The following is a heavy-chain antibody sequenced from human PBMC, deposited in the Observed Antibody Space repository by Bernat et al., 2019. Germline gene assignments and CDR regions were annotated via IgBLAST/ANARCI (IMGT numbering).Heavy chain of an antibody. Sequence: VQLVESGGALVQPGESLRLSCAASGFTFSSYAMHWVRQAPGKGLEWVAVISYDGSNKYYADSVKGRFTISRDNSKNTLYLQMNSLRAEDTAVYYCARAPLSIAVAGTKPLHDGEYFQHWGQGTLVTVSS. CDR2: ISYDGSNK. CDR1: GFTFSSYA. V-gene: IGHV3-30*01. D-gene: IGHD6-19*01. J-gene: IGHJ1*01. CDR3: ARAPLSIAVAGTKPLHDGEYFQH.